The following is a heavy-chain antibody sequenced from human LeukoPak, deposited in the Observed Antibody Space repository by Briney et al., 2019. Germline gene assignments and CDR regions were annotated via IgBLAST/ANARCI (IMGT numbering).Heavy chain of an antibody. J-gene: IGHJ4*02. CDR3: ARDLAAAGTHGFDY. Sequence: GGSLRLSCAASGFTLSRYSMNWVRQAPGKGLEWVSSISSSSSYIYYADSVKGRFTISRDNAKNSLYLQMNSLRAEDTAVYYCARDLAAAGTHGFDYWGQGTLVTVSS. V-gene: IGHV3-21*01. D-gene: IGHD6-13*01. CDR2: ISSSSSYI. CDR1: GFTLSRYS.